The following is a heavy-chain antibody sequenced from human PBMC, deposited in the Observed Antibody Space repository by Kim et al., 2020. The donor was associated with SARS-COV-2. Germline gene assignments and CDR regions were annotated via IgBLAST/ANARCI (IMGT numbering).Heavy chain of an antibody. D-gene: IGHD6-6*01. J-gene: IGHJ4*02. Sequence: GTANYAQKFQGRVTITADESTSTAYMELSSLRSEDTAVYYCARGLAARIVWGQGTLVTVSS. V-gene: IGHV1-69*01. CDR3: ARGLAARIV. CDR2: GTA.